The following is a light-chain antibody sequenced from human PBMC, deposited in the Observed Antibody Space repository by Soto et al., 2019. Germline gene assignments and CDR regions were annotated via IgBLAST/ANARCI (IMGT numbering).Light chain of an antibody. J-gene: IGKJ1*01. CDR1: QSLVYTDGNTY. V-gene: IGKV2-30*01. CDR3: MQGTHWPPWT. Sequence: DAVMTQSPLSLAVTLGQPASISCRSTQSLVYTDGNTYLSWFQQRPGQSPRRLIYKVSNRDSGVPDRFSGSGSGTEFTLKTSRVEAEDVGVYYCMQGTHWPPWTFGQGTKVEIK. CDR2: KVS.